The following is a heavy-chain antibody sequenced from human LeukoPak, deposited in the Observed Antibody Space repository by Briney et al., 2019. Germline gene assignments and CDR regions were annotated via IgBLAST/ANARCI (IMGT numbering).Heavy chain of an antibody. CDR3: ARDRPDRGYSYGRDFDY. V-gene: IGHV3-48*03. Sequence: GGSLRLSCAASGFSFSTYEMNWVRQAPGRGLQWISYISRGGDEIYYGDSAKGRFTVSRDNAKNSLYLQMNSLRAEDTAVYYCARDRPDRGYSYGRDFDYWGQGTLVTVSS. CDR2: ISRGGDEI. D-gene: IGHD5-18*01. J-gene: IGHJ4*02. CDR1: GFSFSTYE.